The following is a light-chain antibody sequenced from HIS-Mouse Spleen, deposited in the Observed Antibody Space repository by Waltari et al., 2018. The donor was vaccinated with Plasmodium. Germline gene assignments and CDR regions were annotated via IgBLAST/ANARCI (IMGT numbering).Light chain of an antibody. Sequence: QSALTQPPSASGSPGPSVTIPCTGTSSDVGGSNYGSWYQQHPGKAPTLMIYEVSKRPSGVPDRFSGSKSGNTASLTVSGLQAEDEADYYCSSYAGSNNLVFGGGTKLTVL. CDR2: EVS. CDR1: SSDVGGSNY. V-gene: IGLV2-8*01. CDR3: SSYAGSNNLV. J-gene: IGLJ2*01.